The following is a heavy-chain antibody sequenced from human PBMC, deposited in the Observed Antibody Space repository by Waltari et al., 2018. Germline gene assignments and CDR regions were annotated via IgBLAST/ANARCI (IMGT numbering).Heavy chain of an antibody. J-gene: IGHJ6*03. Sequence: QLQLQASGSGLVKPSQTLSLTCAVSGGSISRGDYPWSWIRQPPGKGLEWIGYIYQSGSTHYNPSLKSRVTISVDRSKNQFSLKLGSVTAADTAVYYCARVLAAAGRDFYQYMDVWGKGTTVTVSS. V-gene: IGHV4-30-2*01. CDR2: IYQSGST. D-gene: IGHD6-13*01. CDR3: ARVLAAAGRDFYQYMDV. CDR1: GGSISRGDYP.